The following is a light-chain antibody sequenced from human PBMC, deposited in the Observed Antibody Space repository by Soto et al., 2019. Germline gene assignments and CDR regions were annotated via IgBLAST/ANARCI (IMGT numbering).Light chain of an antibody. V-gene: IGKV1-5*01. CDR2: DAS. CDR3: QQYNRVPLT. CDR1: QSDGRW. J-gene: IGKJ4*01. Sequence: IQMTQSPSTLSASVGDRVTITCRASQSDGRWVVWYQQKPGKAPRLLIYDASTLETEVPSRFSGRGSGTEFTLTISSLQPDDFATYYCQQYNRVPLTFGGGTKVE.